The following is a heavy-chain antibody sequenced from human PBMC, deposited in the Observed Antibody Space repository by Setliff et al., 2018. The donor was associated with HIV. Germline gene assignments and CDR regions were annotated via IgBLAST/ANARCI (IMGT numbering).Heavy chain of an antibody. CDR2: IYYSGST. CDR1: GGSLSGYY. Sequence: TSETLSLTCAVYGGSLSGYYWGWIRQPPGKGLEWIGYIYYSGSTYYNPSLKSRVTISVDTSKSQFSLKLNSVTAADTAVYYCARDQSDWFYWGQGTLVTVSS. V-gene: IGHV4-59*01. D-gene: IGHD3-3*01. J-gene: IGHJ4*02. CDR3: ARDQSDWFY.